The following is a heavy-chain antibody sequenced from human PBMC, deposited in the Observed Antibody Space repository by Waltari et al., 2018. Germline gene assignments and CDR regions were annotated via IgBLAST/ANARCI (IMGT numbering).Heavy chain of an antibody. CDR1: GYSISSGYY. CDR3: ARGGDGSGWGNWYFDL. J-gene: IGHJ2*01. D-gene: IGHD6-19*01. V-gene: IGHV4-38-2*01. CDR2: IYHSGST. Sequence: QVQLQESGPGLVKPSETLSLTCAVSGYSISSGYYWGWIRQPPGKGLEWIGSIYHSGSTYYNPSLKSRVTISVDTSKNQFSLKLSSVTAADTAVYYCARGGDGSGWGNWYFDLWGRGTLVTVSS.